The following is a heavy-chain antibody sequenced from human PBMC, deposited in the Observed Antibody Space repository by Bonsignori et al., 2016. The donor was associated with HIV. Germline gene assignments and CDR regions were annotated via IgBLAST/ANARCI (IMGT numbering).Heavy chain of an antibody. J-gene: IGHJ6*03. V-gene: IGHV3-48*03. CDR2: ISSSGDTI. CDR1: KFTFSSYE. Sequence: GESLKISCAASKFTFSSYEMNWVRQAPGKGLEWVSYISSSGDTIHYADSVKGRFTISRDSAKNSLFLQMNSLRAEDTAVYYCVGYYMDVWGKGTTVTVSS. CDR3: VGYYMDV. D-gene: IGHD3-22*01.